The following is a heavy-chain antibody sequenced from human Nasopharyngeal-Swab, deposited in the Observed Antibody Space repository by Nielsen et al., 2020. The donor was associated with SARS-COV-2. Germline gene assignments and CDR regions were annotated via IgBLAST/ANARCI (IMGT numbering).Heavy chain of an antibody. D-gene: IGHD3-3*01. J-gene: IGHJ4*02. CDR3: ARGGITIFGVVSNLDY. Sequence: WVGEAQGQGREWMGGIIPIFGTANYAQKFQGRVTITADESTSTAYMGLSSLRSEDTAVYYCARGGITIFGVVSNLDYWGQGTLVTVSS. CDR2: IIPIFGTA. V-gene: IGHV1-69*01.